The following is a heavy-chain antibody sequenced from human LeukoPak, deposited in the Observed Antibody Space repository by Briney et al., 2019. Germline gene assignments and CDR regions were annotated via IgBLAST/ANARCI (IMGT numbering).Heavy chain of an antibody. Sequence: ASVKVSCKASGYTFTGYYMHWVRQAPGQGLEWMGWINPNSGGTNYAQKFQGRVTMTRDTSTSTVYMELSSLRSEDTAVYYCARVYGSGSSGDYYGMDVWGQGATVTVSS. J-gene: IGHJ6*02. CDR3: ARVYGSGSSGDYYGMDV. D-gene: IGHD3-10*01. CDR1: GYTFTGYY. CDR2: INPNSGGT. V-gene: IGHV1-2*02.